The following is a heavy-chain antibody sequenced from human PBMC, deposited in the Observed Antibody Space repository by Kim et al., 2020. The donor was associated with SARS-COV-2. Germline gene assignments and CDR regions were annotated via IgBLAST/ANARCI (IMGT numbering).Heavy chain of an antibody. J-gene: IGHJ4*02. CDR3: ARDRITTGPQYDILTGPIDY. CDR1: GYTFTSYG. D-gene: IGHD3-9*01. Sequence: ASVKVSCKASGYTFTSYGISWVRQAPGQGLEWMGWISAYNGNTNYAQKLQGRVTMTTDTSTSTAYMELRSLRSDDTAVYYCARDRITTGPQYDILTGPIDYWGQGTLVTVSS. CDR2: ISAYNGNT. V-gene: IGHV1-18*04.